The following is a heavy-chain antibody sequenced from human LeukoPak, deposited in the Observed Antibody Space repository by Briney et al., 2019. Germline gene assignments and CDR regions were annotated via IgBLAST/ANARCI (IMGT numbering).Heavy chain of an antibody. J-gene: IGHJ5*02. D-gene: IGHD2-15*01. CDR2: ISYDGSNK. V-gene: IGHV3-30*18. Sequence: GGSLRLSCAASGFTFSSYGMHWVRQAPGKGLEWVAVISYDGSNKYYADSVKGRFTISRDNSKNTLYLQMNSLRAEDTAVYYCAKEAAGVAATGNNWFDAWGQGTLVTVYS. CDR1: GFTFSSYG. CDR3: AKEAAGVAATGNNWFDA.